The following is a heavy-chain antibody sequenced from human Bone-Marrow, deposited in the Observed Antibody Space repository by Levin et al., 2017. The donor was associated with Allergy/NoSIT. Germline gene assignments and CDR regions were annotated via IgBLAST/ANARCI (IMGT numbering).Heavy chain of an antibody. CDR1: GFTFSSYA. V-gene: IGHV3-23*01. J-gene: IGHJ4*02. CDR3: ARDEIHSSGWYWGTDY. CDR2: ISGSGGST. Sequence: QPGGSLRLSCAASGFTFSSYAMSWVRQAPGKGLEWVSAISGSGGSTYYADSVKGRFTISRDNSKNTLYLQMNSLRAEDTAVYYCARDEIHSSGWYWGTDYWGQGTLVTVSS. D-gene: IGHD6-19*01.